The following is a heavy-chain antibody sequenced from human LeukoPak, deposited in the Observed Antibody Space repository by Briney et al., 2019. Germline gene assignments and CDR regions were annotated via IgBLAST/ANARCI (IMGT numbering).Heavy chain of an antibody. CDR1: GGSVSRGSYY. Sequence: PSETLSLTCTVSGGSVSRGSYYWSWIRQPPGKGLEWIGYIYYSGSTYYNPSLESRVTISLDTSKNQFSLKLSSVTAADTAVYYCARDREWELQSLRYFDYWGQGTLVTVSS. CDR2: IYYSGST. CDR3: ARDREWELQSLRYFDY. V-gene: IGHV4-61*01. D-gene: IGHD1-26*01. J-gene: IGHJ4*02.